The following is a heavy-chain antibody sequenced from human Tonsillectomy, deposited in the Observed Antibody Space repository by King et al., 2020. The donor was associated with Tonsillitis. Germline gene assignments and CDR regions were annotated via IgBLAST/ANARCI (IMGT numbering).Heavy chain of an antibody. Sequence: VQLVESGGCLVQPGGSLRLSCAASGFTFSSYEMNWVRQAPGKGLDWVLFISSSGRTIYYGDSVKGRFTISRDNAKNSLYLQMNTLRAEDMAIYYCAREDGDADAFDIWGQGTMVTVSS. D-gene: IGHD5-24*01. CDR2: ISSSGRTI. J-gene: IGHJ3*02. V-gene: IGHV3-48*03. CDR3: AREDGDADAFDI. CDR1: GFTFSSYE.